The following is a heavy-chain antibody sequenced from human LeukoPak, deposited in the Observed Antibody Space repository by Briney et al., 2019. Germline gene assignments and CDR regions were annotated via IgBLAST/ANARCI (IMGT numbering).Heavy chain of an antibody. CDR2: SFYSGYT. D-gene: IGHD4-11*01. CDR3: ARTGDYSRSTGGWFDP. V-gene: IGHV4-59*11. Sequence: SATLSLTCTVSGDSITSHYWSWVRQAPGKGLEWIGYSFYSGYTNYSPSLKSRVTISLDTSKKQFSLRLTSVTTADTAVYFCARTGDYSRSTGGWFDPWGQGTLVTVSS. CDR1: GDSITSHY. J-gene: IGHJ5*02.